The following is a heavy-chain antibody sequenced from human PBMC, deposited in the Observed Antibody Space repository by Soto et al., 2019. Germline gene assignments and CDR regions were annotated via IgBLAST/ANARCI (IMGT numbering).Heavy chain of an antibody. CDR2: ISNSGNTI. CDR3: ARDMQWLALFDM. D-gene: IGHD6-19*01. V-gene: IGHV3-11*01. CDR1: GFTFSDYY. J-gene: IGHJ3*02. Sequence: GGSLRLSCAASGFTFSDYYMSWIRQAPGKGLEWVSYISNSGNTIYYADSVKGRFTMSRDNAKSSLFLHMNSLRAEDTAIYYCARDMQWLALFDMWGQGTMVTVSS.